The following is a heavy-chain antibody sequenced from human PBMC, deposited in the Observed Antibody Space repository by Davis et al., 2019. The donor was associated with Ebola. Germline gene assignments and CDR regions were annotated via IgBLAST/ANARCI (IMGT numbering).Heavy chain of an antibody. CDR2: INSDGTST. J-gene: IGHJ5*02. Sequence: GESLKISCAASGFTFSNYWMHWVRQAPGKGLVWVSRINSDGTSTTYADSVKDRFTISRDNAKNSLYLQMNSLRAEDTAVYYCARGATGPWGQGTLVTVSS. CDR3: ARGATGP. D-gene: IGHD1-26*01. CDR1: GFTFSNYW. V-gene: IGHV3-74*01.